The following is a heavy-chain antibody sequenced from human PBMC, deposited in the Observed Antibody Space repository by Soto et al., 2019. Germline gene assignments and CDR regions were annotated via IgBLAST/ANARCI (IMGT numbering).Heavy chain of an antibody. V-gene: IGHV1-69*12. CDR2: ITATFGAV. CDR1: GGTFSSSA. Sequence: QVQLVQSGAEVKKVGSSVKVSCKGSGGTFSSSAMSWMRQAPGQGLEWMGGITATFGAVNYAQKFQGRLTSTADEFTDTAYMELSSLTAGDSAVYYFAIDRRTSSLWFDPWGQGTLVSVSS. D-gene: IGHD6-6*01. CDR3: AIDRRTSSLWFDP. J-gene: IGHJ5*02.